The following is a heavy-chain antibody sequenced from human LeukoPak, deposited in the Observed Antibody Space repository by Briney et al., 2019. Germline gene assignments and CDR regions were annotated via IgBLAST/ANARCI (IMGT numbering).Heavy chain of an antibody. D-gene: IGHD1-1*01. CDR1: GFTVSSNY. Sequence: PGGSLRLSCAASGFTVSSNYMSWVRQAPGKGLEWVSSISSSSSYIYYADSVKGRFTISRDNAKNSLYLQMNSLRAEDTAVYYCARDTRLERRRYYYYGMDVWGQGTTVTVSS. J-gene: IGHJ6*02. CDR3: ARDTRLERRRYYYYGMDV. V-gene: IGHV3-21*01. CDR2: ISSSSSYI.